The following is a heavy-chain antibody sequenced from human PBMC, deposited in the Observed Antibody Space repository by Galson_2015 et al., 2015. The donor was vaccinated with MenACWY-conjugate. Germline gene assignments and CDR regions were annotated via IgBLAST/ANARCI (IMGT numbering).Heavy chain of an antibody. CDR3: SRTGATPGDY. D-gene: IGHD2-15*01. J-gene: IGHJ4*02. CDR2: IYWDDDK. Sequence: PALVKPTQTLTLTCTFSGFSLSTSGVGVGWIRQPPGKALEWLALIYWDDDKRYSPSLRSRLTITKDTSKNHVVLTMTNMDPVDTATYYCSRTGATPGDYWSQGTLVTVSS. V-gene: IGHV2-5*02. CDR1: GFSLSTSGVG.